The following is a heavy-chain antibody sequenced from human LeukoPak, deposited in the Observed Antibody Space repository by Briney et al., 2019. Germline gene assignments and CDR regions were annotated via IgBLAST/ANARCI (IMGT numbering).Heavy chain of an antibody. CDR3: ARADIASGENYYYFYGMDV. CDR1: GFTFSSYS. D-gene: IGHD5-18*01. Sequence: TGGSLRLSCAVSGFTFSSYSMNWGRQAPGKGLEWVSSISSSSSYIYYADSVKGRFTISRDNAKNSLYLQMNSLRAEDTAVYYFARADIASGENYYYFYGMDVWAKGPRSPSP. V-gene: IGHV3-21*01. J-gene: IGHJ6*02. CDR2: ISSSSSYI.